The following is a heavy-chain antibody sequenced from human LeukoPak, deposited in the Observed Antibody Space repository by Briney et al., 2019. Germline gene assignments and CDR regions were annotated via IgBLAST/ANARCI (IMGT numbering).Heavy chain of an antibody. Sequence: SETLSPTCTVSGDSIRSYHWSWVRQPPGKGLEWIGYAYYSGSTNYNPSLKSRVTISLDTSMNQFSLKLSSVTAADTAVYYCATYVWGRHFDYWGQGTLVTVSS. CDR3: ATYVWGRHFDY. CDR1: GDSIRSYH. D-gene: IGHD3-16*01. V-gene: IGHV4-59*01. CDR2: AYYSGST. J-gene: IGHJ4*02.